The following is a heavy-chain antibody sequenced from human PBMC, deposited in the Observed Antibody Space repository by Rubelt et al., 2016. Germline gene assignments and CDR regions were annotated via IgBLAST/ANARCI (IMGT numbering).Heavy chain of an antibody. J-gene: IGHJ4*02. D-gene: IGHD3-22*01. V-gene: IGHV4-34*01. CDR2: INHSGST. Sequence: QVQLQQWGAGLLKPSETLSLTCAVYGGSFSGYYWSWIRQPPGKGLEWIGEINHSGSTNYNPSLKSRVTISVDTSKNQFSLKLSSVTAADTAVYYCARKVSGYYYGPLYYFDYWGQGTLVTVSS. CDR3: ARKVSGYYYGPLYYFDY. CDR1: GGSFSGYY.